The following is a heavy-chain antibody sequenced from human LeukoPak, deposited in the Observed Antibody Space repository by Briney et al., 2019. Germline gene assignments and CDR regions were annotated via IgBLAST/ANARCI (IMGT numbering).Heavy chain of an antibody. Sequence: ALVKVSCKVSGHTLTEFSMHWVRQAPGKRLEWMGRFDPEDGETIYAQKFQGRVTMTADTSTDTAYMELSSLRSEDTAVYFCATEGKMIRGVYTDYWGQGTLVTVSS. CDR1: GHTLTEFS. CDR3: ATEGKMIRGVYTDY. V-gene: IGHV1-24*01. J-gene: IGHJ4*02. CDR2: FDPEDGET. D-gene: IGHD3-10*01.